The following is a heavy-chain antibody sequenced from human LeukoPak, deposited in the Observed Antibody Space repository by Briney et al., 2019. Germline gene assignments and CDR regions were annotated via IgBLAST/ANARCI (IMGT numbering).Heavy chain of an antibody. CDR2: TYYRSKWNN. D-gene: IGHD5-18*01. V-gene: IGHV6-1*01. J-gene: IGHJ6*02. CDR1: GDSVSSNSAT. CDR3: AREADPGDSDTAMVYYYGMDV. Sequence: SQTLSLTCAISGDSVSSNSATWNWIRQSPSRGLEWLGRTYYRSKWNNDYAVSVKSRITINPDTSKNQFSLQLNSVTPEDTAVYYCAREADPGDSDTAMVYYYGMDVWGQGTTVTVSS.